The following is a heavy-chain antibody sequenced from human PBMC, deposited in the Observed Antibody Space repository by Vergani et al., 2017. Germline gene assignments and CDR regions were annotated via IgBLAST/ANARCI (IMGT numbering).Heavy chain of an antibody. CDR1: ESSFISNE. J-gene: IGHJ4*03. D-gene: IGHD2-21*01. CDR2: INPIDSKI. Sequence: EVMLVQSGAEVNKPGESLKISCKYSESSFISNEIAWVRQMSGKGLHWMGNINPIDSKIAYSPSVQGQGIMSLDKCITTAYLQWRSLKASDTAIYYCTTQGPFGDGACLHVDHWCHGTPVTVSS. CDR3: TTQGPFGDGACLHVDH. V-gene: IGHV5-51*01.